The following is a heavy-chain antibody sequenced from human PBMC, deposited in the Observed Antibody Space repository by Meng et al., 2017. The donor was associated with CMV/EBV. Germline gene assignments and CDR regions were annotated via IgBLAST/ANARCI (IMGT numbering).Heavy chain of an antibody. D-gene: IGHD1-1*01. V-gene: IGHV3-66*01. J-gene: IGHJ4*02. CDR2: IYRGGST. Sequence: VVLMGVVWGLVQPGGSLRLSCAASGITVSSNCMSWVREAPGKGLEWVSVIYRGGSTYYADSVKGRFTISRDNSKNTLYLQMNSLRAEDTAVYYCARDHSGPLSHWGQGTLVTVSS. CDR3: ARDHSGPLSH. CDR1: GITVSSNC.